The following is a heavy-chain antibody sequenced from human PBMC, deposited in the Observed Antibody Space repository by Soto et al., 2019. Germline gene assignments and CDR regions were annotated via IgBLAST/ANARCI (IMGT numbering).Heavy chain of an antibody. J-gene: IGHJ4*02. CDR1: GGSVSSGSYY. Sequence: SETLSLTRTVSGGSVSSGSYYWSWIRQPPGKGLEWIGYIHYTGSTNYSPSLKSRLTISVDTSRNQFSLKLSSVTAADTAVYYCARDRSGSYYNYWGQGTLVNVSS. D-gene: IGHD1-26*01. V-gene: IGHV4-61*01. CDR3: ARDRSGSYYNY. CDR2: IHYTGST.